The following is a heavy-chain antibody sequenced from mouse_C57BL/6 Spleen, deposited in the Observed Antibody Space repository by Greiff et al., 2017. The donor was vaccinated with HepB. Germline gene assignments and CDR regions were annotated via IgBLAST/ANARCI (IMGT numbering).Heavy chain of an antibody. D-gene: IGHD1-1*01. J-gene: IGHJ2*01. CDR2: IHPNSGNT. V-gene: IGHV1-64*01. CDR1: GYTFTSYW. CDR3: GATTVVPFDY. Sequence: VQLQQPGAELVKPGASVKLSCKASGYTFTSYWMHWVKQRPGQGLEWIGMIHPNSGNTNYNEKFKSKATLTVDKSSNTAYMQLSSLTSEDSAVYYCGATTVVPFDYWGQGTTLTVSS.